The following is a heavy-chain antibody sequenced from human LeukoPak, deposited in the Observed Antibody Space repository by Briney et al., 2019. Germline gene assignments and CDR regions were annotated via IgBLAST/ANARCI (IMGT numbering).Heavy chain of an antibody. CDR2: TSSSDAGT. V-gene: IGHV3-23*01. J-gene: IGHJ3*02. CDR3: ARAPPRIRGGTFDI. Sequence: GGSLRLSCAASGFTLSSYAMSWVRQAPGKGLEWVSATSSSDAGTYYAESVRGRFTISRDNAKNSLYLQMNSLRAEDTAVYYCARAPPRIRGGTFDIWGQGTMVTVSS. D-gene: IGHD2-15*01. CDR1: GFTLSSYA.